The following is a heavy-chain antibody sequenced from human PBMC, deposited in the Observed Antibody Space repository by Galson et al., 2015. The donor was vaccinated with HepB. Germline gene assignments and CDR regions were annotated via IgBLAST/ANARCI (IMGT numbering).Heavy chain of an antibody. V-gene: IGHV3-11*06. CDR1: GFTFSDYD. D-gene: IGHD2-2*01. J-gene: IGHJ4*02. CDR2: ISPASNHT. Sequence: SLRLSCAASGFTFSDYDMIWLRQAPGKGPEWISYISPASNHTDYADSVKGRFTISRGNAKNSLYLQMNSLRAEDTAVYYCATTFYCNSASCYYFDFWGLGTLVTVSA. CDR3: ATTFYCNSASCYYFDF.